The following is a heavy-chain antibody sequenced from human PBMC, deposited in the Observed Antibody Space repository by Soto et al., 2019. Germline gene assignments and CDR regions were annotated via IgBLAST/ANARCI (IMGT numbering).Heavy chain of an antibody. D-gene: IGHD6-13*01. Sequence: SETLSLTCAVSGGSISSSNWWSWVRQPPGKGLEWIGEIYHSGSTNYNPSLKSRVTISVDKSKNQFSLKLSSVTAADTAVYYCARVGQQRGGNWCDPWGQGNLVTVSS. CDR1: GGSISSSNW. CDR2: IYHSGST. V-gene: IGHV4-4*02. CDR3: ARVGQQRGGNWCDP. J-gene: IGHJ5*02.